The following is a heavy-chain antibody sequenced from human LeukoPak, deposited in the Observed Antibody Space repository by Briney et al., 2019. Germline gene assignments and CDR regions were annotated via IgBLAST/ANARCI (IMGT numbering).Heavy chain of an antibody. D-gene: IGHD3-22*01. CDR3: ARDAYDSSGYSFDY. CDR1: GGSISRTNW. J-gene: IGHJ4*02. Sequence: SETLSLTCTVSGGSISRTNWWSWVRQPPGKGLEWIGEIYHSGNTNYNPSLKSRVTISVDKSKNQFSLKLSSVTAADTAVYYCARDAYDSSGYSFDYWGQRTLVTVSS. CDR2: IYHSGNT. V-gene: IGHV4-4*02.